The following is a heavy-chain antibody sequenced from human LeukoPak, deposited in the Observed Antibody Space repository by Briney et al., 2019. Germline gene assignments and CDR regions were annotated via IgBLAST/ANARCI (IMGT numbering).Heavy chain of an antibody. CDR1: GFSVTSYA. V-gene: IGHV3-66*02. CDR2: VYSEGAT. Sequence: PGGSLRLSCVASGFSVTSYAVSWVRQAPGKAPEWVSLVYSEGATHYADSVQGRFITSRDISKNTLYLQMSNLRIEDTCVYHCVRDRAEGRAWVEFDPWGQGTVVTVSS. CDR3: VRDRAEGRAWVEFDP. J-gene: IGHJ5*02.